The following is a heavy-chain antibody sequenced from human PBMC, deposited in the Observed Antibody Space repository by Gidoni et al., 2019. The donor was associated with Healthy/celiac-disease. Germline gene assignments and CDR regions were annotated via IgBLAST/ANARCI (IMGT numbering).Heavy chain of an antibody. D-gene: IGHD2-15*01. J-gene: IGHJ6*02. CDR3: ARDRGYCSGGSCSSYGMDV. CDR1: GFTFSSYG. Sequence: QVQLVESGGGVVQPGRSRRISCAASGFTFSSYGMHWVRQAPGKGPEGVAFIGYDGSNKYYADSVKGRFTISRDNSKNTLYLQMNSLRAEDTAVYYCARDRGYCSGGSCSSYGMDVWGQGTTVTVSS. V-gene: IGHV3-33*01. CDR2: IGYDGSNK.